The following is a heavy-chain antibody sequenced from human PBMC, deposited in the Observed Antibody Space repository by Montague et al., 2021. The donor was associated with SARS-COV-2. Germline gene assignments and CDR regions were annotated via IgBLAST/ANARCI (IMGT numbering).Heavy chain of an antibody. V-gene: IGHV4-61*02. CDR3: VGDAYNLLDGN. D-gene: IGHD2-21*01. CDR1: GGAINSGDFY. J-gene: IGHJ4*02. CDR2: IYVTGST. Sequence: TLSLTCTASGGAINSGDFYWSWIRQPAGKGLEWIGRIYVTGSTRYNPSLESRVTMSIDTAKGQFSLKLSSVTAAATVVYYCVGDAYNLLDGNWGQGTLVTVSS.